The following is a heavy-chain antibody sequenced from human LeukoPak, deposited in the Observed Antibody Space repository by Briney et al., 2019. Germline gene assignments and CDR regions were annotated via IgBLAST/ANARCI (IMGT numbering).Heavy chain of an antibody. J-gene: IGHJ4*02. V-gene: IGHV4-38-2*02. CDR3: AHGVDYYDGNGYLGRLIDY. D-gene: IGHD3-22*01. CDR2: IYHSGST. CDR1: GYSISSGYY. Sequence: PSETLFLTCTVSGYSISSGYYWGWIRQPPGKGLEWIGSIYHSGSTYYNPSLKSRVTTSVDKSKNHFSLNLSSVTAADTAVYYCAHGVDYYDGNGYLGRLIDYWGQGTLVTVSS.